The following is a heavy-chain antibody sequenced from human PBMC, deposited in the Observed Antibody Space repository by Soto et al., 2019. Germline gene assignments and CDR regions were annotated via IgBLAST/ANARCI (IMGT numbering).Heavy chain of an antibody. D-gene: IGHD6-6*01. V-gene: IGHV1-18*01. CDR1: GYTFTSYG. Sequence: QVQLVQSGADVEKPGASVRVSCKASGYTFTSYGISWVRQAPGQGLEWMGWISAYNGNTNYAQKLQGRDTMTTDTSTSTAYMELRSLRSDDTAVYYCARSAAPQEGGDFDYWGQGTLVTVSS. J-gene: IGHJ4*02. CDR2: ISAYNGNT. CDR3: ARSAAPQEGGDFDY.